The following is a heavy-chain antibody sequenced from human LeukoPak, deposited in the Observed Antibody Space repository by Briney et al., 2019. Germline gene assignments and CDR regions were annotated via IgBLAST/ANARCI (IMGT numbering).Heavy chain of an antibody. CDR1: GFTFSSYG. V-gene: IGHV3-33*01. Sequence: GRSLRLSCAAPGFTFSSYGMHWVRQAPGKGLEWVAVIWYDGSNKYYADSVKGRFTISRDNSKNTLYLQMNSLRAEDTAVYYCARAGRTRGVTPPAIYYYYGMDVWGQGPRAPVPS. J-gene: IGHJ6*02. CDR3: ARAGRTRGVTPPAIYYYYGMDV. D-gene: IGHD4-23*01. CDR2: IWYDGSNK.